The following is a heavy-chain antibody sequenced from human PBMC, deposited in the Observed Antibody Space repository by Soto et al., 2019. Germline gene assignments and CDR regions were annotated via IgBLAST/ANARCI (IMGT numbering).Heavy chain of an antibody. Sequence: SVKVSCKASGGTFSSYAISWVRQAPGQGLEWMGGIIPIFGTANYAQKFQGRVTITADESTSTAYMELSSLRSEDTAVYYCARDDYGGNGPLDYWGQGTLVTISS. CDR2: IIPIFGTA. D-gene: IGHD4-17*01. CDR3: ARDDYGGNGPLDY. V-gene: IGHV1-69*13. CDR1: GGTFSSYA. J-gene: IGHJ4*02.